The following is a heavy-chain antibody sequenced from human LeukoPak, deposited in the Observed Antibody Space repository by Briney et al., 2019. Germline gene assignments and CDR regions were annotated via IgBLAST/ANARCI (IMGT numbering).Heavy chain of an antibody. J-gene: IGHJ4*02. CDR2: ITSDGSDT. Sequence: GGSLRLSCAASGFTFNSYSMYWVRQAPGKGLGWVSRITSDGSDTTYAGSVKGRFTMSRDNAKNTLYLQMNGLRAEDTAVYYCARDAKYTPDYWGQGTLVTVSS. CDR3: ARDAKYTPDY. V-gene: IGHV3-74*01. CDR1: GFTFNSYS. D-gene: IGHD2-2*02.